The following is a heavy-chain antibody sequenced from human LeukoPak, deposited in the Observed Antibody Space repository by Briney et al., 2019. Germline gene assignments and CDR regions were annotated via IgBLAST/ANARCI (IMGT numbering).Heavy chain of an antibody. D-gene: IGHD2-2*01. CDR1: GGSISSYY. J-gene: IGHJ4*02. CDR3: ARHRYCTSTSCTFYFDS. V-gene: IGHV4-59*08. CDR2: VYYSGST. Sequence: SETLSLTCTVSGGSISSYYWSWIRQPPGKGLEWIGYVYYSGSTNYNPSLKSRVTISVDTSKNQFSLKLTSVTAADTAVYYCARHRYCTSTSCTFYFDSWGQGRLVTVSS.